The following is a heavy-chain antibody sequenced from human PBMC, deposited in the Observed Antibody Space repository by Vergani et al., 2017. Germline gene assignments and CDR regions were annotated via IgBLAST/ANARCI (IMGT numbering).Heavy chain of an antibody. V-gene: IGHV3-48*01. Sequence: EVQLVESGGGLVQPGGSLRLSCAASGFTFSSYSLNWVRQAPGKGLEWVSYISSISSTIYYADSVKGRFTISRYNAKNSLYLQMNSLRAEDTAVYYCARVKLTWFDPWGKGTLVTVSS. D-gene: IGHD1-1*01. CDR2: ISSISSTI. J-gene: IGHJ5*02. CDR3: ARVKLTWFDP. CDR1: GFTFSSYS.